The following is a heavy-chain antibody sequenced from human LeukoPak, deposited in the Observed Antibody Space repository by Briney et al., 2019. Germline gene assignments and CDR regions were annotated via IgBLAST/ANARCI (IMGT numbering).Heavy chain of an antibody. CDR2: IYYSGST. CDR3: ARSRDGYNYSEDAFDI. Sequence: SETLSLTCTVSGGSISSYYWSWIRQPPGKGLEWIGYIYYSGSTNYNPSLKSRVTISVDTFKNQFSLKLSSVTAADTAVYYCARSRDGYNYSEDAFDIWGQGTMVTVSS. J-gene: IGHJ3*02. CDR1: GGSISSYY. D-gene: IGHD5-24*01. V-gene: IGHV4-59*08.